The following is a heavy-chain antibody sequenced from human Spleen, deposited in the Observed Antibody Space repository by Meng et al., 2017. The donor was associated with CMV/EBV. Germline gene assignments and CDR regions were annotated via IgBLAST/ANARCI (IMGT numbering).Heavy chain of an antibody. CDR2: ISSSSSTI. CDR1: GFTFNSYA. Sequence: GESLKISCAAPGFTFNSYAMNWVRQAPGKGLEWVSYISSSSSTIYYADSVKGRFTISRDNAKNSLYLQMNSLRAEDTAVYYCARVSCSSTSCYPAEYGMDVWGQGTTVTVSS. J-gene: IGHJ6*02. CDR3: ARVSCSSTSCYPAEYGMDV. D-gene: IGHD2-2*01. V-gene: IGHV3-48*04.